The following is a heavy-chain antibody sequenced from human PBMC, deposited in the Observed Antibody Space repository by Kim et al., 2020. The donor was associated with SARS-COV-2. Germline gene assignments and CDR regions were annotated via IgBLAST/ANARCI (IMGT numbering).Heavy chain of an antibody. V-gene: IGHV4-34*01. J-gene: IGHJ4*02. D-gene: IGHD3-22*01. Sequence: SLKSRVPISVDTSKNQFSLKLSSVTAADTAVYYCARGSAANYYDSSGIDYWGQGTLVTVSS. CDR3: ARGSAANYYDSSGIDY.